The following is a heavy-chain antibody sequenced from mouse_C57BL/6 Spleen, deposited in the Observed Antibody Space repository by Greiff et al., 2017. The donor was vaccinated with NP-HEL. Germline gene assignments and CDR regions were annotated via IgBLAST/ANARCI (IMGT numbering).Heavy chain of an antibody. J-gene: IGHJ1*03. CDR1: GFTFNTYA. CDR2: IRSKSSNYAT. V-gene: IGHV10-3*01. CDR3: VATTVVAEYFDV. Sequence: EVQLVESGGGLVQPKGSLKLSCAASGFTFNTYAMHWVRQAPGKGLEWVARIRSKSSNYATYYADSVKDRFTISRDDSQSMLYLQMNNLKTEDTAMYYCVATTVVAEYFDVWGTGTTVTVSS. D-gene: IGHD1-1*01.